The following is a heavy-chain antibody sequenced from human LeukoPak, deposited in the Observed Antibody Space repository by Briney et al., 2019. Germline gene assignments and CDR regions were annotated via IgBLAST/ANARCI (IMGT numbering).Heavy chain of an antibody. CDR2: ISYDGSNK. CDR3: AKESTDSSYYYMAV. Sequence: GGSLRLSCAASGFTFSSYAMHWVRQAPGKGLEWVAVISYDGSNKYYADSVKGRFTISRDNSKNTLYLQMNSLRAEDTAVYYCAKESTDSSYYYMAVWGKGTTVTVSS. CDR1: GFTFSSYA. D-gene: IGHD1-26*01. V-gene: IGHV3-30*04. J-gene: IGHJ6*03.